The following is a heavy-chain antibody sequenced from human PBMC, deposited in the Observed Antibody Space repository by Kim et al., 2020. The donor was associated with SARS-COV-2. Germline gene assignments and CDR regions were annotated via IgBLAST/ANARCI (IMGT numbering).Heavy chain of an antibody. J-gene: IGHJ5*02. CDR1: GNTFTTYK. Sequence: ASVKVSCKASGNTFTTYKIHWVRQAPGQRLEWMGRINGGDGNTIYSQNFQGRVTITRDTFATTAYMELSSLRSEDTDVYYCTSTSVVGTWGQGTLVTVSS. CDR3: TSTSVVGT. D-gene: IGHD6-13*01. CDR2: INGGDGNT. V-gene: IGHV1-3*01.